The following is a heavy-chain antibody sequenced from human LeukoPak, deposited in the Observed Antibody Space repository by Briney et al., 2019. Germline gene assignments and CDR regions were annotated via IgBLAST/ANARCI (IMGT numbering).Heavy chain of an antibody. CDR2: ISGSGGST. CDR3: AKGRARSGTLNWFDP. D-gene: IGHD1-26*01. J-gene: IGHJ5*02. CDR1: GFTFSSYA. V-gene: IGHV3-23*01. Sequence: GGSLRLSCAASGFTFSSYAMSWVRQAPGKGLEWVSAISGSGGSTYYADSVKGRFTISRDNSKNTLYLQMNSLRAEDTAVYYCAKGRARSGTLNWFDPWGQGTLVTVSS.